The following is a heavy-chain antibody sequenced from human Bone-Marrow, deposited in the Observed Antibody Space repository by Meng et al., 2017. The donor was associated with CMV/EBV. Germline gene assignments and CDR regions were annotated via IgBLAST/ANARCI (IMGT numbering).Heavy chain of an antibody. CDR1: GFTVSSNY. J-gene: IGHJ6*02. V-gene: IGHV3-53*01. CDR3: ARGGYSGYCSSTSCYNDYYYFGMNV. D-gene: IGHD2-2*02. CDR2: IYSGGNT. Sequence: GSLRLSCAASGFTVSSNYMSWVRQAPGKGLEWVSVIYSGGNTYYADSVRGRFTISRDNSKNTVYLQMNSLRAEDTAVYYCARGGYSGYCSSTSCYNDYYYFGMNVWGQGTTVTVSS.